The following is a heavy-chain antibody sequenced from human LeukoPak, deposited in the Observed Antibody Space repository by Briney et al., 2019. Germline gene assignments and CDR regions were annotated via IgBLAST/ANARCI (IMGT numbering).Heavy chain of an antibody. CDR1: GYTFTSYG. D-gene: IGHD3-22*01. V-gene: IGHV1-18*01. CDR2: ISAYNGNT. Sequence: ASVKVSCKASGYTFTSYGISWVRQAPGQGLEWMGWISAYNGNTNYAQKLQGRVTMTTDTSTSTAYMELRSLRSDDTAVYYCARGEWIRFDSSGYSSYWGQGTLVTVSS. CDR3: ARGEWIRFDSSGYSSY. J-gene: IGHJ4*02.